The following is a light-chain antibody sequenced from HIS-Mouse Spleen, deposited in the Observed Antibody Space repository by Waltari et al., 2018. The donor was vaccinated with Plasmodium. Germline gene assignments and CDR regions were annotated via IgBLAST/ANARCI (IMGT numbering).Light chain of an antibody. CDR2: AAS. V-gene: IGKV1-39*01. CDR3: QQSHT. J-gene: IGKJ2*01. Sequence: DIQMTQSPSSLSASVGDRVTITCQASQDISNYLNWYQQKPGKAPKLLIYAASSLQSGVPSRFSGSGSGTDFTLTISSLQPEDFATYYCQQSHTFGQGTKLEIK. CDR1: QDISNY.